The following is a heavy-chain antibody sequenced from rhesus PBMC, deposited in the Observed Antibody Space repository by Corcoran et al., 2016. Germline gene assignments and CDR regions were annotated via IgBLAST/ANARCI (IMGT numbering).Heavy chain of an antibody. Sequence: QVQLQESGPGLVKPSETLSLTCAVSGGSISDDYYWSWIRQPPGKGLELLGYIYGSGGGTNYNPSLKNRVTISMDTSKNQFSLKLSSVTAADTAVYYCAREYSNYGYFDYWGQGVLVTVSS. CDR3: AREYSNYGYFDY. V-gene: IGHV4-106*01. D-gene: IGHD4-23*01. CDR2: IYGSGGGT. CDR1: GGSISDDYY. J-gene: IGHJ4*01.